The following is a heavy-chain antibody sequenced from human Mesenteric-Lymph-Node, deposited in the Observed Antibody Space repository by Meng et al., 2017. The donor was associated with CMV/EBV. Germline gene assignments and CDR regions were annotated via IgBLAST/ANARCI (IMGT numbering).Heavy chain of an antibody. CDR1: GFTFSSYS. D-gene: IGHD6-19*01. Sequence: GGSLRLSCAASGFTFSSYSMNWVRQAPGKGLEWVSSISSSSSYIYYADSVKGRFTISRDNAKNSLYLQMNSLRAEDTAVYYCARDHNGSGWGGDAFDIWGQGTMVTVSS. CDR2: ISSSSSYI. J-gene: IGHJ3*02. V-gene: IGHV3-21*01. CDR3: ARDHNGSGWGGDAFDI.